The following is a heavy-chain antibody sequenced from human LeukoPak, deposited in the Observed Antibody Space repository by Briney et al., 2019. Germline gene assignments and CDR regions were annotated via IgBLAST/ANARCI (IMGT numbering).Heavy chain of an antibody. J-gene: IGHJ4*02. CDR2: ISGSGGST. CDR1: GFTFSSYA. Sequence: GGSLRLSCAASGFTFSSYAMSWVRQAPGKGLEWVSAISGSGGSTYYADSVKGRFTISRDNSKNTLYLQMNSLRAEDTAVYYCARDGGITGTTALYSFDYWGQGTLVTVSS. D-gene: IGHD1-7*01. CDR3: ARDGGITGTTALYSFDY. V-gene: IGHV3-23*01.